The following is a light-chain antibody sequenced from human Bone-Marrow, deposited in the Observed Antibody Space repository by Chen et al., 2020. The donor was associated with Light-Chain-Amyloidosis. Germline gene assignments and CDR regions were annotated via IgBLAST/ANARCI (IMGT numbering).Light chain of an antibody. CDR1: SSDVGGDNH. CDR3: SSYTITNTLV. Sequence: QAGLTQPDSVAGSSGRSITIPCTGTSSDVGGDNHFSWYQQHPDKAPKLMIYEVTNRPSWVPDRFSGSKSDNTASLTISGLQTEHEADYFCSSYTITNTLVFGSGTRVTVL. V-gene: IGLV2-14*01. CDR2: EVT. J-gene: IGLJ1*01.